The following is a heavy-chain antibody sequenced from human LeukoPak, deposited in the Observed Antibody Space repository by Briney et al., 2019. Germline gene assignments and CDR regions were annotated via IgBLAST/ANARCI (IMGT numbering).Heavy chain of an antibody. CDR3: ARAYCSGGSCDNFDY. Sequence: GSLRLSCAASGFTVSSNYMSWVRQAPGKGLEWVSVIYSGGSTYYADSVKGRFTISRDNSKNTLYLQMNSLRAEDTAVYYCARAYCSGGSCDNFDYWGQGTLVTVSS. J-gene: IGHJ4*02. CDR2: IYSGGST. CDR1: GFTVSSNY. D-gene: IGHD2-15*01. V-gene: IGHV3-53*01.